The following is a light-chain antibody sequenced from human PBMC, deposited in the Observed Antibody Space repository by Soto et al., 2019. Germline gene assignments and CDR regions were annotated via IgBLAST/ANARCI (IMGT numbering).Light chain of an antibody. CDR2: DAS. V-gene: IGKV3-11*01. J-gene: IGKJ5*01. Sequence: EIFLTQSPATLSLSPGERATLSCRASQSVKTFLVWYQQRPGQPPRLLIHDASHRAAGIPARFSGSGFGTDFTLTISSLETEDAAVYYCQQRSNWHTITFGHGTRLEIK. CDR3: QQRSNWHTIT. CDR1: QSVKTF.